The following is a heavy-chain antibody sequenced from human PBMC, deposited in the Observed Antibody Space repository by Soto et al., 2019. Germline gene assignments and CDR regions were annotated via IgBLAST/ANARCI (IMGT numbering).Heavy chain of an antibody. CDR2: FNPNSGDT. D-gene: IGHD3-3*01. V-gene: IGHV1-2*02. J-gene: IGHJ4*02. CDR1: GYIFTASS. Sequence: ASVKVSCKASGYIFTASSMHWVRQAPGQGLEWVGWFNPNSGDTIYAQKFQGRVTLTGDTSITTAYMELYSLTSDDTAVYFCACEASGVFSLDYWGQGTLVTVSS. CDR3: ACEASGVFSLDY.